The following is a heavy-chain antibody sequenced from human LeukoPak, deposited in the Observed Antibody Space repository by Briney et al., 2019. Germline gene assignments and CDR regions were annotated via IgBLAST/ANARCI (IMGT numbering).Heavy chain of an antibody. CDR2: ISGSGGST. CDR3: AKDNGYGYWDLNWFDP. Sequence: PGGSLRLSCAASGFTFSSYAMSWVRQAPGKGLEWVSAISGSGGSTYYADSVKGRFTISRDNSKNTLYLQMNSLRAEDTAVYYCAKDNGYGYWDLNWFDPWGQGTLVTVSS. D-gene: IGHD5-18*01. V-gene: IGHV3-23*01. CDR1: GFTFSSYA. J-gene: IGHJ5*02.